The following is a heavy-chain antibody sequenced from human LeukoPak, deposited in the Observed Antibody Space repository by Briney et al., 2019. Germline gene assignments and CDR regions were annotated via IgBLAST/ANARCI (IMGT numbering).Heavy chain of an antibody. CDR2: IKQDGSEK. J-gene: IGHJ4*02. CDR3: ATSAAGAIES. D-gene: IGHD1-26*01. V-gene: IGHV3-7*01. CDR1: GFTFSSYW. Sequence: GGSLRLSCAASGFTFSSYWMSWVRQAPGKGLECVANIKQDGSEKYYVDSVRGRFTLSRDNAKNSLYLRTNSLRVEDTAVYYCATSAAGAIESWGQGTLVTVSS.